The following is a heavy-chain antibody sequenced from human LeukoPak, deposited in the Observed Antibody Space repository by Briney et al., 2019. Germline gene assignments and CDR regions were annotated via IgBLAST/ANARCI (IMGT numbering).Heavy chain of an antibody. Sequence: AASVKVSCKASNYTFTNYGIMWVRQAPGQGLEWMGWISAYTGNTMFAQKHQGRVALTTDTSTTTAYMELRSLRSDDTAVYYCARDLEPAPRCKSGGNCYPPYWGQGTLVTVSS. V-gene: IGHV1-18*01. CDR2: ISAYTGNT. CDR1: NYTFTNYG. D-gene: IGHD2-15*01. CDR3: ARDLEPAPRCKSGGNCYPPY. J-gene: IGHJ4*02.